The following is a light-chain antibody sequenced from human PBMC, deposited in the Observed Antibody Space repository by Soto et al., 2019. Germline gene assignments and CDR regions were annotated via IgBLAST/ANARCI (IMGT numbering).Light chain of an antibody. Sequence: QSALTHPPSASGSPGQSVTISCTGTSSDVGGYNYVSWYQQHPGKAPKLMIYEVSKRPSGVPDRFSGSKSGNTASLTVSGLQAEDEADYYCSSYAGSNNRYVFGTGTKLTVL. CDR2: EVS. V-gene: IGLV2-8*01. CDR1: SSDVGGYNY. CDR3: SSYAGSNNRYV. J-gene: IGLJ1*01.